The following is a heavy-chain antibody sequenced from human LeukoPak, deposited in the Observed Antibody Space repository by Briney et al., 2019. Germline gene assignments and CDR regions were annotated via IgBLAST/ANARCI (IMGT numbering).Heavy chain of an antibody. CDR2: INPNSGGT. J-gene: IGHJ6*03. V-gene: IGHV1-2*02. Sequence: ASVKVSCKASGYTFTGYYMHWVRQAPGQGLEWMGWINPNSGGTNYAQKFQGRVTMTRDTSISTAYMELSRLRSDDTAVYYCASLGSSWSNYYYYMDVWGKGTTVTVSS. CDR1: GYTFTGYY. CDR3: ASLGSSWSNYYYYMDV. D-gene: IGHD6-13*01.